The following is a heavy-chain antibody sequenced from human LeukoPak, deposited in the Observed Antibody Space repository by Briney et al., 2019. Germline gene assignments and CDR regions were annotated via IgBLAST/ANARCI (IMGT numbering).Heavy chain of an antibody. Sequence: PSETLSLTCTVSGGSISSYYWSWIRQPPGKGLEWIGYIYYSGSTNYNPSLKSRVTISLDTSKNQFSLKLRSVTAADTAVYYCAREGRGSQQQYLVGYWGQGTLVSVSS. J-gene: IGHJ4*02. CDR2: IYYSGST. V-gene: IGHV4-59*01. CDR3: AREGRGSQQQYLVGY. D-gene: IGHD6-13*01. CDR1: GGSISSYY.